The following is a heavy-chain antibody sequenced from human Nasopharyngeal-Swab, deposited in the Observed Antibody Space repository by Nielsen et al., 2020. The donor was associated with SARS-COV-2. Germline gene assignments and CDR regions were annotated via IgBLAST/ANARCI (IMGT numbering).Heavy chain of an antibody. Sequence: GGSLRLSCAASGVTFSNSDMSWVRQAPGKGLEWVSGIARSGTTTYYADSVKGRFTISRDNSKNTLYLQMNSLSAEDTALYYCTKDSGWLATFWGQGTAVTVSS. CDR2: IARSGTTT. CDR3: TKDSGWLATF. V-gene: IGHV3-23*01. J-gene: IGHJ6*02. D-gene: IGHD6-19*01. CDR1: GVTFSNSD.